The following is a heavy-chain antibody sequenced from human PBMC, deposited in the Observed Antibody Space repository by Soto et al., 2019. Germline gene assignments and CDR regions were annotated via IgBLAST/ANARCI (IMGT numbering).Heavy chain of an antibody. Sequence: QVQLVQSGAEVKKPGSSVKVSCKASGGTFSSYAISWVRQAPGQGLEWMGGIIPIFGTANYAQKFQGRVTITADKSTSTAYMELSSLRSEDTAVYYCAREPIVYDFLDLPYFDYWGQGTLVTVSS. CDR1: GGTFSSYA. J-gene: IGHJ4*02. V-gene: IGHV1-69*06. D-gene: IGHD3-3*01. CDR3: AREPIVYDFLDLPYFDY. CDR2: IIPIFGTA.